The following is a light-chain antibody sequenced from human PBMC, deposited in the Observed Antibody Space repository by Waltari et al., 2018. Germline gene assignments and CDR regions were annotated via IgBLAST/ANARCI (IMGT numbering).Light chain of an antibody. V-gene: IGKV3-15*01. CDR1: QSVNGD. J-gene: IGKJ4*01. CDR3: QQYNNWPPT. CDR2: DAS. Sequence: EVVMTQSPATLSVSPGERATLSCRASQSVNGDLAWYQQRPGQAPRLLIHDASTRATGIPVRFSGSGSGTEVTLTISSLQSEDSASYCCQQYNNWPPTFGGGTKVEIK.